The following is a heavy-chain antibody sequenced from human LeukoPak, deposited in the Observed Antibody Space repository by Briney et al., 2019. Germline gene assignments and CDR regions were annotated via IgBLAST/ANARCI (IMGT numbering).Heavy chain of an antibody. D-gene: IGHD3-10*01. J-gene: IGHJ3*02. CDR1: GGSFSGYY. CDR3: ARDGSGSYPLAFDI. Sequence: PSETLSLTCAVYGGSFSGYYWSWLRQPPGKGLEWFGEINHSGSTNYNPSLKSRVTISVDTSKNQFSLKVSSVTAADTAVYYCARDGSGSYPLAFDIWGQGTMVTVSS. V-gene: IGHV4-34*01. CDR2: INHSGST.